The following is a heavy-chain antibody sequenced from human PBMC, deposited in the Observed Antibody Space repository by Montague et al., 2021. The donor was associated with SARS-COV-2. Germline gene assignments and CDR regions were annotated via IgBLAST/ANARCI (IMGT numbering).Heavy chain of an antibody. CDR2: XDWDDDK. CDR3: ARMDAGPTSYDY. J-gene: IGHJ4*02. D-gene: IGHD2-2*01. CDR1: GFSLSTSGMC. Sequence: PALVKPTQTLTLTCTFSGFSLSTSGMCVSWIRQPPGKALEWLARXDWDDDKYYSTSLKTRLTISKDTSKNQVVLIMTNMDPVDTATYYCARMDAGPTSYDYWGQGTLVTVSS. V-gene: IGHV2-70*11.